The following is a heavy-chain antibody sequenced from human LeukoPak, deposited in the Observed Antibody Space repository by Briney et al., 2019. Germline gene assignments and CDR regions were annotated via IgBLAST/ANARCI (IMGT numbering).Heavy chain of an antibody. CDR3: ARGLVESGHAWFDP. D-gene: IGHD2-2*01. V-gene: IGHV4-38-2*02. Sequence: SETLSLTCTVSGYSISSGYYWGWIRQPPGQGLEWIGSIYHSGSTYYNLSLKSRVAISIDTSKNYFSLKVNSVTAADTAVYYCARGLVESGHAWFDPWGQGTLVTVSS. J-gene: IGHJ5*02. CDR1: GYSISSGYY. CDR2: IYHSGST.